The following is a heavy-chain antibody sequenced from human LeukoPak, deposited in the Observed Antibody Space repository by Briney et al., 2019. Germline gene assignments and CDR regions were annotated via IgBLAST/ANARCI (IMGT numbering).Heavy chain of an antibody. CDR3: AREEGGFDAFDI. V-gene: IGHV1-2*02. D-gene: IGHD3-16*01. Sequence: ASVKVSCKASGYTFTGYYVHWVRQAPGQGLEWMGWINPHSGDTSYVQNFQGRVTMTRDTSISTVYMELSRLRSDDTAVYYCAREEGGFDAFDIWGQGTMVTVSS. J-gene: IGHJ3*02. CDR1: GYTFTGYY. CDR2: INPHSGDT.